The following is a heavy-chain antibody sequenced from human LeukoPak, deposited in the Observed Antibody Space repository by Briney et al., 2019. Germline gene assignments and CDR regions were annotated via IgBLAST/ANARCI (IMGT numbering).Heavy chain of an antibody. Sequence: ASVKVSCKASGYTFTSYGISWVRQAPGQGLEWMGWMNPNSGNTGYAQKFQGRVTMTRNTSISTAYMELRSLRSDDTAVYYCARGGTRWFDPWGQGTLVTVSS. CDR3: ARGGTRWFDP. D-gene: IGHD1-1*01. V-gene: IGHV1-8*02. J-gene: IGHJ5*02. CDR1: GYTFTSYG. CDR2: MNPNSGNT.